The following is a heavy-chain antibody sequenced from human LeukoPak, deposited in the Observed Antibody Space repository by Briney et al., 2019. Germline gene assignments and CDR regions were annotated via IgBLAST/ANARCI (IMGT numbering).Heavy chain of an antibody. Sequence: GGSLRLSCAASGFTFSSYSMNWVRQAPGKGLEWVSSISSGSGYIYYADSVKGRFTISRDNAKNSLYLQMNSLRAEDTAVYYCARDLAAGAKNWFDPWGQGTLVSVSS. J-gene: IGHJ5*02. CDR3: ARDLAAGAKNWFDP. D-gene: IGHD6-13*01. CDR2: ISSGSGYI. V-gene: IGHV3-21*01. CDR1: GFTFSSYS.